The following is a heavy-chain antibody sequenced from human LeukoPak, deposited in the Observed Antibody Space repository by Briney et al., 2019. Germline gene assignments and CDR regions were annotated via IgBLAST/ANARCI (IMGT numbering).Heavy chain of an antibody. V-gene: IGHV3-30*18. D-gene: IGHD6-19*01. CDR3: AKDPGNSSGC. Sequence: GGSLRLSCAASGFTFSSYGMHWVRQAPGKGLEWVAVISYDGSNKYYADSVKGRFTISRDNSKNTLYLQTNSLRAEDTAVYYCAKDPGNSSGCWGQGTLVTVSS. CDR1: GFTFSSYG. CDR2: ISYDGSNK. J-gene: IGHJ4*02.